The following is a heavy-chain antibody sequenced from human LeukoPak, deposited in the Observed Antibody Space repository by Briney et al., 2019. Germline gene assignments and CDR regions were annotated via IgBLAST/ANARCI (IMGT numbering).Heavy chain of an antibody. CDR3: AVCSGGSCPSDYFDY. J-gene: IGHJ4*02. Sequence: ASVKVSCKASGYTFTGYYMHWVRQAPGQGLEWMGRINPNRGGTNNAQKFQGRVTMTRDTSISTAYMELSRLRSDDTAVYYCAVCSGGSCPSDYFDYWGQGTLVTVSS. V-gene: IGHV1-2*06. D-gene: IGHD2-15*01. CDR2: INPNRGGT. CDR1: GYTFTGYY.